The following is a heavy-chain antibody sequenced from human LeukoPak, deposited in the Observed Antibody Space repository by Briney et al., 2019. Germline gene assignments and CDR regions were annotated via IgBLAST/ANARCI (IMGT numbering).Heavy chain of an antibody. CDR1: GFTFGTYA. J-gene: IGHJ6*02. V-gene: IGHV3-21*01. CDR2: ISSSSSYI. CDR3: AREPLPEQLGYYYGMDV. D-gene: IGHD6-13*01. Sequence: GGSLRLSCAASGFTFGTYAMNWVRQAPGKGLEWVSSISSSSSYIYYADSVKGRFTISRDNAKNSLYLQMNSLRAEDTAVYYCAREPLPEQLGYYYGMDVWGQGTTVTVSS.